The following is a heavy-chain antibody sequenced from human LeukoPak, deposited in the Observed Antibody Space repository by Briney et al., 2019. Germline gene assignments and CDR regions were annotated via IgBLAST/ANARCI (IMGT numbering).Heavy chain of an antibody. V-gene: IGHV3-7*01. CDR3: VRDLSPVSDRNVWYDALDI. CDR1: GFSFTSSW. D-gene: IGHD1-1*01. CDR2: IAGDESQK. Sequence: GGSLRLSCVASGFSFTSSWMTWVRQAPGKGLEWVANIAGDESQKRYMDSVKGRFTISRDNAKNSLYLQLNSLRAEDTAIYYCVRDLSPVSDRNVWYDALDIWGQGTMVAVSS. J-gene: IGHJ3*02.